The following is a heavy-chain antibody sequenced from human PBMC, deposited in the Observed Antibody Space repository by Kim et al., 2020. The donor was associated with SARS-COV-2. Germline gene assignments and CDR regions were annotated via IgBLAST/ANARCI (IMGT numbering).Heavy chain of an antibody. CDR2: IKYDESER. D-gene: IGHD2-15*01. CDR3: ARDVGGNLEN. CDR1: GFSFSNYW. Sequence: GWSLRLSCIASGFSFSNYWMAWVRQAPGKGPEWVANIKYDESERYYVDSVKGRFIISRDNGKRSLYLQMDSLRAEDTALYYCARDVGGNLENWGQGTPVT. J-gene: IGHJ4*02. V-gene: IGHV3-7*01.